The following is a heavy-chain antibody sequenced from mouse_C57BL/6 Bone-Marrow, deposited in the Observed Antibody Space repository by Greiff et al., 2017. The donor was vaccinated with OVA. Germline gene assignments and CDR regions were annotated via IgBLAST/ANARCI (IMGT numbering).Heavy chain of an antibody. CDR1: GYTFTSYT. Sequence: VQLVESGAELARPGASVKMSCKASGYTFTSYTMHWVKQRPGQGLEWIGYINPSSGYTKYNQKFKDKATLTADKSSSTAYMQLSSLTSEDSAVYYCNGDGDYWGQGTTLTVSS. J-gene: IGHJ2*01. D-gene: IGHD4-1*01. CDR2: INPSSGYT. CDR3: NGDGDY. V-gene: IGHV1-4*01.